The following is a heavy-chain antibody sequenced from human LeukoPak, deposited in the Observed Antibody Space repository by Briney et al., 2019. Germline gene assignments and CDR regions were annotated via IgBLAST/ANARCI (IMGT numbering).Heavy chain of an antibody. Sequence: ASVKVSCKASGYTFTSYDINWVRQATGQGLEWMGWMNPNSGNTGYAQKFQGRVTMTRNTSISTAYMELSSLRSEDTAVYYCAGGGSYHNWFDPWGQGTLVTVSS. V-gene: IGHV1-8*01. CDR2: MNPNSGNT. CDR3: AGGGSYHNWFDP. D-gene: IGHD1-26*01. J-gene: IGHJ5*02. CDR1: GYTFTSYD.